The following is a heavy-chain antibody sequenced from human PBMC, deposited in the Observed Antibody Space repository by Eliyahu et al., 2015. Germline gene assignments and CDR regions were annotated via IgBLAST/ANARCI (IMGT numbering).Heavy chain of an antibody. CDR3: ARGRGDFVVVPASI. Sequence: QLQLQESGPGLVKPSETLSLICTVSGGSISSSYYWGWIRXPPGKGLEWIGGISYSGSAYYNPSLKSRVTISVDTSKNQFSLKLSSVTAADTAVYYCARGRGDFVVVPASIWGQGTLVTVSX. CDR2: ISYSGSA. V-gene: IGHV4-39*01. D-gene: IGHD2-2*02. CDR1: GGSISSSYY. J-gene: IGHJ4*02.